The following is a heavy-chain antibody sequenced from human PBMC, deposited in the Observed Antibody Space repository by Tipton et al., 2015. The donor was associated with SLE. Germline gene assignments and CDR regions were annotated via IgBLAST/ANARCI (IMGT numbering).Heavy chain of an antibody. J-gene: IGHJ4*02. CDR3: ASGSSGWGSFDY. D-gene: IGHD6-19*01. CDR1: GDSVRNSNW. CDR2: IYSGGST. Sequence: GLVKPSGTLSLTCDVSGDSVRNSNWWSWVRQAPGKGLEWVSVIYSGGSTYYADSVKGRFTISRDNSKNTLFLQMSSLRAEDTAVYYCASGSSGWGSFDYWGQGTLVTVSS. V-gene: IGHV3-66*02.